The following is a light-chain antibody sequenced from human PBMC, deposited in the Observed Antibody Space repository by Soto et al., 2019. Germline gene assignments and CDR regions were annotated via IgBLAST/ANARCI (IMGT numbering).Light chain of an antibody. Sequence: SYTLTQPPSVSAAPGQTASIACGGDRIGSKSVHWYQQKAGQAPVLVVYDDSDRPSGIPERFSGSNSQSTATLTISRVEAGDEADYFCQVWDSGTDHAVFGGGTKVTVL. CDR3: QVWDSGTDHAV. J-gene: IGLJ2*01. CDR2: DDS. CDR1: RIGSKS. V-gene: IGLV3-21*02.